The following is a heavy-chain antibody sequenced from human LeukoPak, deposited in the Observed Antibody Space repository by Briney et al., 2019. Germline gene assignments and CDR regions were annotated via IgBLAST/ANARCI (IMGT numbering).Heavy chain of an antibody. CDR1: GGSFSGYY. CDR2: ISHSGST. Sequence: SETLSLTCGVYGGSFSGYYWSWIRQPPGKGPEWIGEISHSGSTNYNPSLKSRVTISVETSRNQFSLRLSSVTAADMAVYYCARDPTPDYGDYDWFDPWGQGTLVTVSS. D-gene: IGHD4-17*01. CDR3: ARDPTPDYGDYDWFDP. J-gene: IGHJ5*02. V-gene: IGHV4-34*01.